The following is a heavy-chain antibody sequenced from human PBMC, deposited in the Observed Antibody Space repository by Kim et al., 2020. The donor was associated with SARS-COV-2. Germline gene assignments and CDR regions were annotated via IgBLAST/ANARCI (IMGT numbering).Heavy chain of an antibody. CDR1: GYTFTSYD. Sequence: ASVKVSCKASGYTFTSYDINWVRQATGQGLEWMGWMNPNSGNTDYAQKFQGRVTMTRNTSTSTAYMELSSLRSEDTAVYYCARGPEIAARPYSDYYYYYYYMDVWGKGTTVTVSS. CDR2: MNPNSGNT. D-gene: IGHD6-6*01. CDR3: ARGPEIAARPYSDYYYYYYYMDV. V-gene: IGHV1-8*02. J-gene: IGHJ6*03.